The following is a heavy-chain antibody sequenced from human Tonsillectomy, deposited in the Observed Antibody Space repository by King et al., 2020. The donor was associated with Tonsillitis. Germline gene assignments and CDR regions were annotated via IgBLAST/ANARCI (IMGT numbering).Heavy chain of an antibody. D-gene: IGHD6-19*01. V-gene: IGHV1-18*01. CDR1: GYTFTDYS. CDR2: ISANNGNI. CDR3: ARVPPYNSGWRHFDY. J-gene: IGHJ4*02. Sequence: QLVQSGAEVKKPGASVQVSCKASGYTFTDYSISWVRQAPGQGLEWMGWISANNGNINYAQKFQGRVTMTTDTSTSTAYMELRSLKSDDTAVYYCARVPPYNSGWRHFDYWGLGTLVTVSS.